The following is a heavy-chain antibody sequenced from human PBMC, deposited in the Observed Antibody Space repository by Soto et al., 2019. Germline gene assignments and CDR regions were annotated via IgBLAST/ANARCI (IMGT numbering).Heavy chain of an antibody. V-gene: IGHV1-8*01. Sequence: QVQLVQSGAEVKKPGASVKVSCKASGYTFTNYDINWVRHATGQGLEWMGRMNPNSGNTGYAQKVKGIVTMTRDTSRNTAYMELSSLRSEDTAVYYCVSLPGNVDVLTGRSGYNDYGGQGTLVTVSS. CDR1: GYTFTNYD. CDR3: VSLPGNVDVLTGRSGYNDY. CDR2: MNPNSGNT. D-gene: IGHD3-9*01. J-gene: IGHJ4*02.